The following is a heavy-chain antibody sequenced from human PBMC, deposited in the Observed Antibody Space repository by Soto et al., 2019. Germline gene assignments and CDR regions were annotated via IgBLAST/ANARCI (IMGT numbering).Heavy chain of an antibody. V-gene: IGHV3-21*01. CDR3: SRLTSFASSGYYCY. CDR2: ISSSSSYI. D-gene: IGHD3-22*01. J-gene: IGHJ4*02. CDR1: GFTFSSYS. Sequence: EVQLVESGGGLVKPGGSLRLSCAASGFTFSSYSMHWVRQAPGKGLEWVSSISSSSSYIYYADSVKGRFTISRDNAKNSLYLQMNSLRAADTAVYYFSRLTSFASSGYYCYWGQGTLVTVSS.